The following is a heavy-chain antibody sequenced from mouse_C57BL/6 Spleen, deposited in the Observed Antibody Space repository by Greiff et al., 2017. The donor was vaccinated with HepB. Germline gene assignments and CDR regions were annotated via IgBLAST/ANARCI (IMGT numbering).Heavy chain of an antibody. CDR3: ARDEGPDYYGSSCYYFDY. D-gene: IGHD1-1*01. J-gene: IGHJ2*01. V-gene: IGHV1-77*01. CDR2: IGPGSGST. CDR1: GYTFTDYY. Sequence: QVQLQQSGAELVKPGASVKISCKASGYTFTDYYINWVKQRPGQGLEWIGKIGPGSGSTYYNEKFKGKATLTADKSSSTAYMQLSSLTSEDSAVYFCARDEGPDYYGSSCYYFDYWGQGTTLTVSS.